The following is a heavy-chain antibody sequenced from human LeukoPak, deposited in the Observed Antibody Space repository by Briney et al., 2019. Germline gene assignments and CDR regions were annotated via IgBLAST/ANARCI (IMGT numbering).Heavy chain of an antibody. D-gene: IGHD6-19*01. J-gene: IGHJ4*02. CDR2: IHYSGST. CDR3: ARWYSSGWAFDY. CDR1: GGTISSYY. V-gene: IGHV4-59*08. Sequence: SETLSLTCTVSGGTISSYYWNLIRQPPGKGLEWIGYIHYSGSTKYNPSLKSRVTISVDTSKNQFSLKLSSVTAADTAVYYCARWYSSGWAFDYWGQGTLVTVSS.